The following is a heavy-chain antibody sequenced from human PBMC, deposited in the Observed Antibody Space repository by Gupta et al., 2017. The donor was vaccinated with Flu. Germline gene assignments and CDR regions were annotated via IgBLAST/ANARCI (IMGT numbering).Heavy chain of an antibody. CDR3: AKGSKGGGFCTSTSCYRFDY. V-gene: IGHV3-23*01. J-gene: IGHJ4*02. CDR2: ISGGGGST. Sequence: VRQAPGKGLEWVSSISGGGGSTYYADSVKGRFTISRDNSKNTLYLQMNSLRAEETAVYYCAKGSKGGGFCTSTSCYRFDYWGQGTLVTVSS. D-gene: IGHD2-2*01.